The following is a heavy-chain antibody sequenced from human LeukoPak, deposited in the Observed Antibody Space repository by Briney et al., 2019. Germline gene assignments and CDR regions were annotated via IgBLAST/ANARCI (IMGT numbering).Heavy chain of an antibody. CDR2: IYYSGST. D-gene: IGHD6-6*01. V-gene: IGHV4-59*01. CDR1: GGSFSSYY. Sequence: PSETLSLTCAVYGGSFSSYYWSWIRQPPGKGLEWIGYIYYSGSTNYNPSLKSRVTISVDTSKNQFSLILSSVTAADTAVYYCAGHRAAIAAQIMDYWGQGTLVTVSS. CDR3: AGHRAAIAAQIMDY. J-gene: IGHJ4*02.